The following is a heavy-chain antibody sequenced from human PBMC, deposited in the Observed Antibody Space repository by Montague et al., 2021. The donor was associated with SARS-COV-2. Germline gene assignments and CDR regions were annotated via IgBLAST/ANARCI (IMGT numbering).Heavy chain of an antibody. CDR1: GASFSGYY. CDR3: ASGEFFYYGSGNYYRSALDD. CDR2: VIHSGTT. V-gene: IGHV4-34*12. Sequence: SETLSLTCHVYGASFSGYYWRWVRQSPGKGLDWVGEVIHSGTTNYNPSLKGRVTISIDSSNDRFSLRLTSLTAADTGVYYCASGEFFYYGSGNYYRSALDDWGQGTTVTVSS. D-gene: IGHD3-10*01. J-gene: IGHJ6*02.